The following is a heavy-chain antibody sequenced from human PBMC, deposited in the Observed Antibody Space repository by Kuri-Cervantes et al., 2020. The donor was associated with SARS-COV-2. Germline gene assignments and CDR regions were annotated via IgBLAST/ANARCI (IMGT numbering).Heavy chain of an antibody. V-gene: IGHV4-59*02. CDR3: ARDTGTYCSDSSCYGYYYYYGMDV. CDR2: ISYSGNT. CDR1: GGSVSSYY. Sequence: GSLRLSCTVSGGSVSSYYWSWIRQPPGKGLECIGYISYSGNTNYNPSLKSRFTISVYTSKNHFSLRLSYVTAADTAVYYCARDTGTYCSDSSCYGYYYYYGMDVWGQGTTVTVSS. D-gene: IGHD2-15*01. J-gene: IGHJ6*02.